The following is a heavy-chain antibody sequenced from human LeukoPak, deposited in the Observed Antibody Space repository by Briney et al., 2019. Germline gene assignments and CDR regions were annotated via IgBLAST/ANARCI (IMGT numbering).Heavy chain of an antibody. CDR3: ARFSDRMDYYYYGMDV. Sequence: GASVKASCKASGYTFAGYYMHWVRQAPGQGLEWMGWINPNSGGTNYAQKFQGWVTMTRDTSISTAYMELSRLRSDDTAVYYCARFSDRMDYYYYGMDVWGQGTTVTVSS. J-gene: IGHJ6*02. CDR1: GYTFAGYY. V-gene: IGHV1-2*04. CDR2: INPNSGGT.